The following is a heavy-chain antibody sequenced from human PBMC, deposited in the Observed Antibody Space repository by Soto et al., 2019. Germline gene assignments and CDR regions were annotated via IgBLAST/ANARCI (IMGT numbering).Heavy chain of an antibody. CDR3: ARSPAGYSYGYGADY. V-gene: IGHV3-33*01. CDR2: IWYDGSNK. J-gene: IGHJ4*02. D-gene: IGHD5-18*01. Sequence: GGSLRLSCAASGFTFSTYGMHWVRQAPGNGLEWVAVIWYDGSNKYYADSVKGRFTISRDNSKNTLYLQMNSLRAEDTAVYYCARSPAGYSYGYGADYWGQGTLVTVS. CDR1: GFTFSTYG.